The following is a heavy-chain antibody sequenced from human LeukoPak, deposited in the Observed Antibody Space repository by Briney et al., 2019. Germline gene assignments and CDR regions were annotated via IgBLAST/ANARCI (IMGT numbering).Heavy chain of an antibody. J-gene: IGHJ6*02. D-gene: IGHD3-3*01. CDR1: GFTFRSYA. Sequence: GGSLRLSCAGSGFTFRSYAMAWVRQAPGKGLEWVSSISSSSSYIYYADSVKGRFTISRDNAKNSLYLQMNSLRAEDTAVYYCARSDFPYGMDVWGQGTTVTVSS. CDR2: ISSSSSYI. CDR3: ARSDFPYGMDV. V-gene: IGHV3-21*01.